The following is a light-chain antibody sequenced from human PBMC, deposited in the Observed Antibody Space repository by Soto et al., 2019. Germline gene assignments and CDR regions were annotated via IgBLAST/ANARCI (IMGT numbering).Light chain of an antibody. Sequence: DIRMTQSPSSLSASVVDRVTITRHPSQSISSYLNWYQQKPGKAPKLLIYAASSLQSGVPSRFSGSGSGTDFTLTISSLQPEDFATYYGQQSYSTPLLTFGGGTKVDIK. CDR1: QSISSY. J-gene: IGKJ4*01. CDR2: AAS. V-gene: IGKV1-39*01. CDR3: QQSYSTPLLT.